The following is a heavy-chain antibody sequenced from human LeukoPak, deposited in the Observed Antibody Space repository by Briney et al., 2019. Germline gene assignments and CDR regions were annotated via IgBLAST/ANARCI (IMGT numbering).Heavy chain of an antibody. J-gene: IGHJ4*02. D-gene: IGHD1-26*01. CDR3: ARNSGSNPFDY. Sequence: GGSLRLSCAASGFTFSSYWLSWVRQAPGKGLEWVASIEQDGSQKYYVDSVRGRFTISRDNAKNSVYLQTNSLRVEDTAVYYCARNSGSNPFDYSGQGTLVTVSS. V-gene: IGHV3-7*01. CDR2: IEQDGSQK. CDR1: GFTFSSYW.